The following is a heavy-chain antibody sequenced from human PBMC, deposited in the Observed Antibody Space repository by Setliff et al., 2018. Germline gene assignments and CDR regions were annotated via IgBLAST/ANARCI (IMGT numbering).Heavy chain of an antibody. Sequence: LRLSCAASGFSFSSYAMNWVRQAPGKGLEWVSGISGGGSRTYYADSVKGRVTISRDNSKGTLYLQMNIVRAEDTAVYYCTKDSSGRDAFDIWGQGTMVTVSS. CDR3: TKDSSGRDAFDI. CDR1: GFSFSSYA. CDR2: ISGGGSRT. J-gene: IGHJ3*02. V-gene: IGHV3-23*01. D-gene: IGHD3-22*01.